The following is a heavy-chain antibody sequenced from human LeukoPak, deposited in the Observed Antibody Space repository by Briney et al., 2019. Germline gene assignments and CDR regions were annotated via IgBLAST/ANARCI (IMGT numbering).Heavy chain of an antibody. CDR2: INPVSGDT. J-gene: IGHJ4*02. V-gene: IGHV1-2*02. Sequence: ASVKVSCKASGYTFSDSFMHWVRQAPGQGPEWMGWINPVSGDTNFAQRFQGRVTMTRDTSISTAYMELSRLRSDDTAVYYCARASTFGSSDWYRYYFDYWGQGTLVTVSS. D-gene: IGHD6-19*01. CDR3: ARASTFGSSDWYRYYFDY. CDR1: GYTFSDSF.